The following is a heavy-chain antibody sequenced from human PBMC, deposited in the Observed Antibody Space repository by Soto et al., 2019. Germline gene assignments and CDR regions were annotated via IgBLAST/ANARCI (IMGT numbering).Heavy chain of an antibody. V-gene: IGHV3-33*01. Sequence: PGGSLRLSCAASGLTFSVYGMHWVRQAPGKGLEWVAVIWYDGSNKYYADSVKGRFTISRDNSKSTLYLQMNSLRAEDTAVYYCATAHLPPPHLSRNWDLYYFEYWGQGTLVTVSS. CDR3: ATAHLPPPHLSRNWDLYYFEY. D-gene: IGHD1-1*01. J-gene: IGHJ4*02. CDR2: IWYDGSNK. CDR1: GLTFSVYG.